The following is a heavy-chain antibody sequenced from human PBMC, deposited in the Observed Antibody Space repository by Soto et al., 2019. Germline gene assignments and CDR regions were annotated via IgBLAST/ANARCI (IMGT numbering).Heavy chain of an antibody. Sequence: QVQLVQSGAEVKKPGASVKVSCKASGYTFTSYAMHWVRQAPGQRLEWMGWINAGNGNTKYSQKFQGRVTITRDTSASTAYMELSSLRSADTAVYYCARSIVVVTSFDYWGQGTLVTVSS. CDR3: ARSIVVVTSFDY. CDR1: GYTFTSYA. D-gene: IGHD3-22*01. CDR2: INAGNGNT. V-gene: IGHV1-3*01. J-gene: IGHJ4*02.